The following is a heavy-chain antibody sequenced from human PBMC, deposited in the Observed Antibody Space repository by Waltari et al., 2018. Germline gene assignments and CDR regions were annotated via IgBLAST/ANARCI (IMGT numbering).Heavy chain of an antibody. CDR1: GGNLSSYA. V-gene: IGHV1-69*04. Sequence: QVQLVQSGAAVKKHGSSVKVSGQASGGNLSSYAITWVRLAPGQGLEWMGVIIPILGIANSAQKFQGRVTITADESTSTAYMELSSLRSEDTAVYYCARGSERSRMATPIDYWGQGTLVTVSS. J-gene: IGHJ4*02. D-gene: IGHD5-12*01. CDR3: ARGSERSRMATPIDY. CDR2: IIPILGIA.